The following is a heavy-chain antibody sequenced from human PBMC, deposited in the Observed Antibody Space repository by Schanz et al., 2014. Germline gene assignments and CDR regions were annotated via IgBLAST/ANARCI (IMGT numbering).Heavy chain of an antibody. CDR2: ITSTSGTI. Sequence: EVQLVESGGGLVHPGGSLRLSCAASGFTFSSYGLNWVRQAPGKGLEWVSYITSTSGTIYYADSVKGRFTISRDNAKNSLYLQMNSLSAADTAVYYSARDPNPNSRSSARYFDLWGRGTLVTVSS. V-gene: IGHV3-48*01. CDR3: ARDPNPNSRSSARYFDL. J-gene: IGHJ2*01. CDR1: GFTFSSYG. D-gene: IGHD6-6*01.